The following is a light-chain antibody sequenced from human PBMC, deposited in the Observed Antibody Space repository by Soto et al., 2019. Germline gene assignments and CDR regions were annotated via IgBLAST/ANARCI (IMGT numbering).Light chain of an antibody. CDR2: DAS. J-gene: IGKJ5*01. CDR3: QQRSNWLIT. CDR1: QSVSSS. Sequence: EIVLTQSPATLSLSPGERATLSCRASQSVSSSLVWYQQKPGQAPRLLIDDASNRATGIPARFSGSGSGTDFTLTIRSLEPEDFAVYYCQQRSNWLITFGQGTRLEIK. V-gene: IGKV3-11*01.